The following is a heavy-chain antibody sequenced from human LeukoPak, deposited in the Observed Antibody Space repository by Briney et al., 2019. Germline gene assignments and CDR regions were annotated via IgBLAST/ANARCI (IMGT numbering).Heavy chain of an antibody. CDR3: VNDCSSSSCYDY. J-gene: IGHJ4*02. CDR2: ISSSSGYI. D-gene: IGHD2-2*01. CDR1: GFTFSSYA. Sequence: PGGSLRLSCAASGFTFSSYAMSWVRQAPGKGLEWVSSISSSSGYIYYADSVKGRFTISRDNAKNSLYLQLNSLRAEDTAVYYCVNDCSSSSCYDYWGQGTLVTVFS. V-gene: IGHV3-21*01.